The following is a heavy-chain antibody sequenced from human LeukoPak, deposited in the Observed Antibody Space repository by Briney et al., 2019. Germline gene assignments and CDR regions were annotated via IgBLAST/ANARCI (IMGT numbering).Heavy chain of an antibody. CDR1: GGSFRDYY. D-gene: IGHD3-22*01. Sequence: SETLSLTCAVYGGSFRDYYWSWIRQPPRKGPEWIGEINHSGSTDYSPSLKSRVTISVDTPKHQFSLKLSSVTAADTAVYYCARGPGEYDSTPGYYFDYWGQGTLVTVSS. V-gene: IGHV4-34*01. CDR3: ARGPGEYDSTPGYYFDY. J-gene: IGHJ4*02. CDR2: INHSGST.